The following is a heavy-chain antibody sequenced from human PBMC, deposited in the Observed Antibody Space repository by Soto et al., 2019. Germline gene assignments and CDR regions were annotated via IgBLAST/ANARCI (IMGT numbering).Heavy chain of an antibody. J-gene: IGHJ6*02. CDR3: AMLGGWSGGSSGMDV. V-gene: IGHV3-72*01. D-gene: IGHD6-19*01. CDR2: IRRKENSYTT. CDR1: GLIFSDYH. Sequence: EVQLVESGGGLVQPGGSLRLSCAASGLIFSDYHLDWVRQAPGRGLEWVGRIRRKENSYTTEYAASVKGRFTISRDESKNSLYLQMNSLKSEDTAVYYCAMLGGWSGGSSGMDVWGQGTTVTVSS.